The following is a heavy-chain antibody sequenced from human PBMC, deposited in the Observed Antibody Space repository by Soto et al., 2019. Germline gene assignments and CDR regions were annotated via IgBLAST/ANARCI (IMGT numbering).Heavy chain of an antibody. D-gene: IGHD6-13*01. CDR3: ARHWYSSSWQRIYYYGMDV. J-gene: IGHJ6*02. CDR2: ISYGGST. V-gene: IGHV4-31*03. Sequence: SETLSLTCTVSGGSINSGGYCWSWIRQHPGKGPDWIGCISYGGSTSYNPSLKSRVTISVDTSKNQFSLKLSSVTAADTAVYYCARHWYSSSWQRIYYYGMDVWGQGTTVTVSS. CDR1: GGSINSGGYC.